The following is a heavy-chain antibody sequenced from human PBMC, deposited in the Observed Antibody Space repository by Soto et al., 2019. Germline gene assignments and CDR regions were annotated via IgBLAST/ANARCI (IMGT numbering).Heavy chain of an antibody. V-gene: IGHV3-7*01. CDR1: GFTFNNYW. J-gene: IGHJ4*02. D-gene: IGHD2-2*01. CDR3: AKNNRYCSSTNCFVFDY. Sequence: EVQLVESGGGLVQPGGSLRLSCAASGFTFNNYWMSWVRQAPGKGLEWVANIKQDGSEKYYVDSVKGRFTISRDNAKNSLNLQLNSLRAEDTAVYYCAKNNRYCSSTNCFVFDYWGQGTLVTVSS. CDR2: IKQDGSEK.